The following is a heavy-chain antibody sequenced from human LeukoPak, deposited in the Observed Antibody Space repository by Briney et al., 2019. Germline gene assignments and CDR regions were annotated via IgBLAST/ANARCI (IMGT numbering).Heavy chain of an antibody. CDR1: GGSISSGRYC. J-gene: IGHJ4*02. V-gene: IGHV4-30-2*01. Sequence: SETLSLTSTVSGGSISSGRYCRNWIRQPPGKSLEWIWYISRSGSTYYNPSLESRVTISIDRSLNQFSLKLTSVTAADTAVYYCARGLVTGDGALIDYWGQGTLVTVSS. CDR3: ARGLVTGDGALIDY. D-gene: IGHD7-27*01. CDR2: ISRSGST.